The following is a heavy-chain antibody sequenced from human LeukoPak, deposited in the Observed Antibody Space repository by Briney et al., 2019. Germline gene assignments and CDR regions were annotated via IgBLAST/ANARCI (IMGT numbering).Heavy chain of an antibody. J-gene: IGHJ6*03. Sequence: ASVKVSCKASGYTFTGYYMHWVRQAPGQGLEWMGWINPNSGGTNYAQKFQGRVTMTRDTSISTAYMELSRLRSDDTAVYYCARGAHVRGMATMDYYYMDVWGKGTTVTISS. CDR1: GYTFTGYY. CDR3: ARGAHVRGMATMDYYYMDV. CDR2: INPNSGGT. V-gene: IGHV1-2*02. D-gene: IGHD5-24*01.